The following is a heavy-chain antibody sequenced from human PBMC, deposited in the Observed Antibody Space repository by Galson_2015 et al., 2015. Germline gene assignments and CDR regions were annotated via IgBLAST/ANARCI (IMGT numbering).Heavy chain of an antibody. CDR2: IYWNDDN. V-gene: IGHV2-5*01. J-gene: IGHJ4*02. Sequence: PAVVKPTQTLTLTCSFSGFSLSTSGVGVGWIRQPPGKALGWLALIYWNDDNHYSPSLKSRLTITKDTSKNQVVLTMTNMDPVDTATYYCAHRTRGYNLDYWGQGTLVTVSS. D-gene: IGHD5-24*01. CDR1: GFSLSTSGVG. CDR3: AHRTRGYNLDY.